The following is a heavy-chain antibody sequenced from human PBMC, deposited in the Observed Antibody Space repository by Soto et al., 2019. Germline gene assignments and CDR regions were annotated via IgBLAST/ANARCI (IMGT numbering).Heavy chain of an antibody. V-gene: IGHV1-2*02. CDR1: GYTFTDYH. CDR3: AREGGSETLQPSYNWFDT. Sequence: QVKLVQSGAEVKKPGASVKVSCKASGYTFTDYHIHWVRQAPGQGLEFMGWINANNGGAGSAQQFQGRVTVTRDTSITTVYMELSNLRSDDTAVYYCAREGGSETLQPSYNWFDTWGQGTLVTVSS. J-gene: IGHJ5*02. D-gene: IGHD6-25*01. CDR2: INANNGGA.